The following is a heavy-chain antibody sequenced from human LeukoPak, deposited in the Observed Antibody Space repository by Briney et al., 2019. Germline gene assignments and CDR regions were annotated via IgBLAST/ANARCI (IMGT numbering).Heavy chain of an antibody. CDR2: IRSKAYGGTT. CDR3: TVRYFDWLPLYYYGMDV. CDR1: GFTFGDYA. V-gene: IGHV3-49*04. Sequence: GRSLRLSCTASGFTFGDYAMSWVRQAPGKGLEWVGFIRSKAYGGTTEYAASVKGRFTISRDDSKSIAYLQMNSLKTEDTAGYYCTVRYFDWLPLYYYGMDVWGKGTTVTVSS. J-gene: IGHJ6*04. D-gene: IGHD3-9*01.